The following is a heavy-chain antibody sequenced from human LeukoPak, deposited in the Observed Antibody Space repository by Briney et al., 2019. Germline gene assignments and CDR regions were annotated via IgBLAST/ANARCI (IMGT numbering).Heavy chain of an antibody. CDR2: IYYSGST. V-gene: IGHV4-39*01. J-gene: IGHJ3*02. D-gene: IGHD5-12*01. CDR3: ARHGDGPRIYSVAFDI. CDR1: GGSISSSSYY. Sequence: SDTLSLTCTVSGGSISSSSYYWGWIRQPPGKGLEWIGSIYYSGSTYYNPSLKSRVTISVDTSKNQFSLKLSSVTAADTAVYYCARHGDGPRIYSVAFDIWGQGTMVTVSS.